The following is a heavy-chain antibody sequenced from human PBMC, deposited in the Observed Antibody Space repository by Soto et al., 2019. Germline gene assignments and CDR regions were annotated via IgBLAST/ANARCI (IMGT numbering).Heavy chain of an antibody. CDR2: IYYSGST. CDR3: ARDTRTTVTTTVNYYYGMDV. CDR1: GGSISSGDYY. V-gene: IGHV4-30-4*01. Sequence: QGQLQESGPGLVKPSQTLSLTCTVSGGSISSGDYYWSWIRQPPGKGLEWIGYIYYSGSTYYNPSLKSRVIISVDTSKNQFSLKMSSVTAADTAVYYCARDTRTTVTTTVNYYYGMDVWGQGTTVTVSS. J-gene: IGHJ6*02. D-gene: IGHD4-4*01.